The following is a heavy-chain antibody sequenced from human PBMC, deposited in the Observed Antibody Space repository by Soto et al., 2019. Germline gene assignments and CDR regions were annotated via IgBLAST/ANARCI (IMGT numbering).Heavy chain of an antibody. J-gene: IGHJ5*02. CDR1: GFTFSDAW. CDR3: TTDLWRIAVVVGSTGYFNP. D-gene: IGHD2-15*01. V-gene: IGHV3-15*01. CDR2: SKNKSDCGTP. Sequence: PVGSLKPSCAGPGFTFSDAWMLWVLQAPGTGLDSVGGSKNKSDCGTPYYAAPVRGRFTISRDDSKNTFYLQMNSVKTEYTAVYYCTTDLWRIAVVVGSTGYFNPWGQGTPVTVSS.